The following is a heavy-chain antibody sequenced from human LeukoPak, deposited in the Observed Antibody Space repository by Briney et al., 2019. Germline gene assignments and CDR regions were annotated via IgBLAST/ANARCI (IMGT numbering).Heavy chain of an antibody. V-gene: IGHV1-2*02. Sequence: GASVKVSCKASVYTFTVYYMHWVRQAPGQGLEWMGWINPNSGGTNYAQKFQGRVTMTRDTSISTAYMELSRLRSDDTAVYYCAKGDSSSVPQKGPDYWGQGTLVTVSS. CDR2: INPNSGGT. CDR1: VYTFTVYY. D-gene: IGHD6-13*01. CDR3: AKGDSSSVPQKGPDY. J-gene: IGHJ4*02.